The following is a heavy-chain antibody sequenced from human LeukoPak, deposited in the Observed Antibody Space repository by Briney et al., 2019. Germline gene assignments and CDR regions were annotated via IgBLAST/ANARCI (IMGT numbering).Heavy chain of an antibody. Sequence: GGSLRLSCAASGFTFSSCAMSWVRQAPRKGLEWVSAISGSGGSTYYADSVKGRFTISRDNSKNTLYLQMNSLRAEDTAVYYCAGRRSAVLYYYYYMDVWGKGTTVTVSS. CDR2: ISGSGGST. CDR1: GFTFSSCA. D-gene: IGHD2/OR15-2a*01. CDR3: AGRRSAVLYYYYYMDV. J-gene: IGHJ6*03. V-gene: IGHV3-23*01.